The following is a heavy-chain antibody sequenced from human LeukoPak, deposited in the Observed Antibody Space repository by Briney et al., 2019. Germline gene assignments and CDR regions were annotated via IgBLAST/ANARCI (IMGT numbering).Heavy chain of an antibody. Sequence: GGSLRLSCAASGFTFSRYWMSWVRQAPGKGLEWVANIKQDGSEKYYVDSVKGRFTISRDNGKNSLYLQMDSLRADDTAVYYCARTSGTGWSHWGQGTLVTVSS. CDR2: IKQDGSEK. CDR1: GFTFSRYW. D-gene: IGHD6-19*01. V-gene: IGHV3-7*01. CDR3: ARTSGTGWSH. J-gene: IGHJ4*02.